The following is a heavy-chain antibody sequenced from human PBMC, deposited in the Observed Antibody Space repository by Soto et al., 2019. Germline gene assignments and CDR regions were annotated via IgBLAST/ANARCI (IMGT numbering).Heavy chain of an antibody. CDR3: ARHYYDFWSGYSLDYFDY. CDR2: IYYSGST. Sequence: SETLSLTCTVSGGSISSSSYYWGWIRQPPGKGLEWIGSIYYSGSTYYNPSLKSRVTISVDTSKNQFSLKLSSVTAADTAVYYCARHYYDFWSGYSLDYFDYWGQGPLVTVYS. J-gene: IGHJ4*02. V-gene: IGHV4-39*01. D-gene: IGHD3-3*01. CDR1: GGSISSSSYY.